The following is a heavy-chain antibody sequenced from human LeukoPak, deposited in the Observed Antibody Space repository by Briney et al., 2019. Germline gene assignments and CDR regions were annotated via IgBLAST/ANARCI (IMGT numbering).Heavy chain of an antibody. D-gene: IGHD2-2*01. CDR2: IYSGGST. J-gene: IGHJ6*03. Sequence: GGSLRLSCAASGFTFSNAWMSWVRQAPGKGLEWVSVIYSGGSTYYADSVKGRFTISRDNSKNTLYLQMNSLRAEDTAVYYCAGPGYCSSTSCSQDYYYYMDVWGKGTTVTISS. V-gene: IGHV3-66*04. CDR3: AGPGYCSSTSCSQDYYYYMDV. CDR1: GFTFSNAW.